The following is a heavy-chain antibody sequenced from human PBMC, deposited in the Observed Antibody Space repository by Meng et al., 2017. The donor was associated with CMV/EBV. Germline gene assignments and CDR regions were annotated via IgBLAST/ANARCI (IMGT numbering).Heavy chain of an antibody. Sequence: GASLRLSCAASGFTFSSYGMHWVRQAPGKGLEWVAFIRYDGSNKYYADSVKGRFTISRDNSKNTLYLQMNSLRAEDTAVYYCAKDHKSCSSTSCYFLWGQGTLVTVSS. CDR1: GFTFSSYG. D-gene: IGHD2-2*01. CDR3: AKDHKSCSSTSCYFL. J-gene: IGHJ1*01. V-gene: IGHV3-30*02. CDR2: IRYDGSNK.